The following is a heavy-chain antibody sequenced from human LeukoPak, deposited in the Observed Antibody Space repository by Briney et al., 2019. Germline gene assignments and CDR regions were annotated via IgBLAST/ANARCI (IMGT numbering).Heavy chain of an antibody. J-gene: IGHJ4*02. CDR2: IRYDGSNK. Sequence: PGGSLRLSCAASGFTFSSYSMHWVRQAPGKGLEWVAFIRYDGSNKYYADSVKGRFTISRDNSKNTLCLQMNSLRAEDTAVYYCAKDPGYTVTLFDYWGQGTLVTVSS. CDR1: GFTFSSYS. V-gene: IGHV3-30*02. D-gene: IGHD4-11*01. CDR3: AKDPGYTVTLFDY.